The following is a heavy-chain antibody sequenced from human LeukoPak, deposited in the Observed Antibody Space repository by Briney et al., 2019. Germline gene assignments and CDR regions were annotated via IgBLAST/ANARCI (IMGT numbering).Heavy chain of an antibody. CDR3: TTKDFGGSSEWTDN. Sequence: PGGSLRLSCAASGFTFSNAWMSWVRQAPGKGLEWVGRIKSKTDGRTTDYAEPVKGRFTVSRDGSKNTLYLQMNSLKTEDTAVYYCTTKDFGGSSEWTDNWGQGTLVTVSS. D-gene: IGHD2-15*01. CDR1: GFTFSNAW. J-gene: IGHJ4*02. V-gene: IGHV3-15*01. CDR2: IKSKTDGRTT.